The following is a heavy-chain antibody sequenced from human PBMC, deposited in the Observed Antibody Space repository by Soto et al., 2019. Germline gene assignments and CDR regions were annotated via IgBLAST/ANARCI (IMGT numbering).Heavy chain of an antibody. D-gene: IGHD2-15*01. CDR1: GGSISSGGYY. V-gene: IGHV4-31*03. J-gene: IGHJ6*02. CDR2: IYYSGST. CDR3: ARARVVTPSVWGYYYYGMDV. Sequence: PSETLSLTCTVSGGSISSGGYYWSWIRQHPGKGLEWIGYIYYSGSTYYNPSLKSRVTISVDTSKNQFSLKLSSVTAADTAVYYCARARVVTPSVWGYYYYGMDVWGQGTTVTVSS.